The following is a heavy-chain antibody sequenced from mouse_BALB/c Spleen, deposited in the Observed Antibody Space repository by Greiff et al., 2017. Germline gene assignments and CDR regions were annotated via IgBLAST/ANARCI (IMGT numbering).Heavy chain of an antibody. CDR1: GFTFSSYT. D-gene: IGHD2-3*01. J-gene: IGHJ4*01. CDR3: ARLDGYYYAMDY. Sequence: EVKLVESGGGLVQPGGSLKLSCAASGFTFSSYTMSWVRQTPEKRLEWVAYISNGGGSTYYPDTVKGRFTISRDNAKNTLYLQMSSLKSEDTAMYYCARLDGYYYAMDYWGQGTSVTVSS. CDR2: ISNGGGST. V-gene: IGHV5-12-2*01.